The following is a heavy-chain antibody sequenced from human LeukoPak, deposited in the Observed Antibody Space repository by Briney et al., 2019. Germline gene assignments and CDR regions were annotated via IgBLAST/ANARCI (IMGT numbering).Heavy chain of an antibody. CDR2: IRFDGTSE. CDR3: ARESIAAAGTGSPAGPNYYYYYMDV. D-gene: IGHD6-13*01. V-gene: IGHV3-30*02. Sequence: GGSLRLSCAASGFTFSNFGMHWVRQAPGKGLEWVAFIRFDGTSEFYADSVKARFTISRDNAKNSLYLQMNSLRAEDTAVYYCARESIAAAGTGSPAGPNYYYYYMDVWGKGTTVTISS. CDR1: GFTFSNFG. J-gene: IGHJ6*03.